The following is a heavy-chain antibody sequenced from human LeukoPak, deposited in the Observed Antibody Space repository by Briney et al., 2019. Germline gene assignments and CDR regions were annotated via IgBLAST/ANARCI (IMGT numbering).Heavy chain of an antibody. CDR2: ISTDNGDT. J-gene: IGHJ4*02. CDR3: ARFWSGYLPDY. Sequence: ASMKLSCKPSGYSFTTYGIGWVRQAPGQGLEWVGLISTDNGDTTYAPNFQGRVAMTTDTSTSTACMELRSLRSDDTAVYYCARFWSGYLPDYWGQGTLVTVSS. D-gene: IGHD3-3*01. CDR1: GYSFTTYG. V-gene: IGHV1-18*01.